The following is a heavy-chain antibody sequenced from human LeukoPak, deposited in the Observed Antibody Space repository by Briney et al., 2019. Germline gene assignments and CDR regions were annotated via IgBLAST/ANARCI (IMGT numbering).Heavy chain of an antibody. D-gene: IGHD4-17*01. CDR1: GFTFRSYN. CDR2: ISSSSNTI. J-gene: IGHJ4*02. CDR3: ASGQFTVTTLY. V-gene: IGHV3-48*01. Sequence: GGPLRLSCAASGFTFRSYNMLWVPQAPGKGLEWVSYISSSSNTIYYADSVKGRFTISRDNANNSLYLQMNSLRAEDTAVYYCASGQFTVTTLYWGQGTLVTVSS.